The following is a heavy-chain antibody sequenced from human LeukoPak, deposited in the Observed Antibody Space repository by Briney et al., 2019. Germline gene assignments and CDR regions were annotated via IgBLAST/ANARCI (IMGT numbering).Heavy chain of an antibody. J-gene: IGHJ5*02. CDR3: AREELGSSLGFDP. D-gene: IGHD3-16*01. Sequence: PGRXLXXSXXXXGXTFSSYTIHWVRQPPGKGLEWXAVISFDGSNKYYADSVKGRFTISRDNSKNTLYLQMNSLRAEDTAVYYCAREELGSSLGFDPWGQGTLVTVSS. V-gene: IGHV3-30-3*01. CDR1: GXTFSSYT. CDR2: ISFDGSNK.